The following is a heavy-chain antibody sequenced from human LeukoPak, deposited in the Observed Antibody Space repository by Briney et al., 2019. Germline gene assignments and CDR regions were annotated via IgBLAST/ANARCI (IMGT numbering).Heavy chain of an antibody. CDR3: AKDKGYGSGSYNYFDC. Sequence: GRSLRLSCAASGFTFDDYAMHWVRQAPGKGLEWVSGISWNSGSIGYADSVKGRFTISRDNAKNSLYLQMNSLRAEDMALYYCAKDKGYGSGSYNYFDCWGQGTLVTVSS. CDR2: ISWNSGSI. D-gene: IGHD3-10*01. V-gene: IGHV3-9*03. J-gene: IGHJ4*02. CDR1: GFTFDDYA.